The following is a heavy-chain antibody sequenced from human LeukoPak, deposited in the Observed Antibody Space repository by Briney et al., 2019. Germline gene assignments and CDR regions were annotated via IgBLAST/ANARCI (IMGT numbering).Heavy chain of an antibody. Sequence: SETLSLTRAVYGESFSAYYWSWIRQSPGKGLEWIAEINHRGDTNYNPSVKSRVTISIDTSKNQFSLKVRSLTAADTAAYYCARGPTISETGYFDFWGQGTLVTVSS. V-gene: IGHV4-34*01. CDR2: INHRGDT. D-gene: IGHD1-1*01. CDR3: ARGPTISETGYFDF. CDR1: GESFSAYY. J-gene: IGHJ4*03.